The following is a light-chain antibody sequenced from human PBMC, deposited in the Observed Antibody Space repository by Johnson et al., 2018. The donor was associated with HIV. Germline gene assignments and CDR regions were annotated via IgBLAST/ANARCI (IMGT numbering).Light chain of an antibody. CDR2: ENN. V-gene: IGLV1-51*02. CDR3: GTGDSSLSAGGV. Sequence: QSVLTQPPSVSAAPGQKVTISCSGSSSNIGNNYVSWYQQLPGTAPKLLIYENNKRPSGIPDRFSGSSSVTSATLGITGLQTGDEADYYCGTGDSSLSAGGVFGTGTKVTVL. J-gene: IGLJ1*01. CDR1: SSNIGNNY.